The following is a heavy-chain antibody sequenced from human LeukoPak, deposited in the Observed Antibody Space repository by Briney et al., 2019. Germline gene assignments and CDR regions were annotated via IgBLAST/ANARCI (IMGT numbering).Heavy chain of an antibody. CDR1: GGTFSSYA. Sequence: ASVKVSCKASGGTFSSYAISWVRQAPGQGLEWMGRIIPILGIANYAQKFQGRVTITADKSTSTVYMELSSLRSEDTAVYYCARASNIAALSDWGQGTLVTVSS. J-gene: IGHJ4*02. D-gene: IGHD6-6*01. CDR2: IIPILGIA. V-gene: IGHV1-69*04. CDR3: ARASNIAALSD.